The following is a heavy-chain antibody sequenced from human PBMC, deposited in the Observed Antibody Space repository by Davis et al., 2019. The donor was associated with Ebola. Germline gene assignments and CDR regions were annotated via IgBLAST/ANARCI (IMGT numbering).Heavy chain of an antibody. CDR3: ARRGGYCSGGSCYSGGWFDP. D-gene: IGHD2-15*01. J-gene: IGHJ5*02. Sequence: GESLKISCKGSGYSFTSYWIAWVRQLPGKGLEWMGIIYAGDSDARYSPSFEGQVTISVDRSFTTAYLQWSSLKASDTAMYYCARRGGYCSGGSCYSGGWFDPWGQGTLVTVSS. V-gene: IGHV5-51*01. CDR1: GYSFTSYW. CDR2: IYAGDSDA.